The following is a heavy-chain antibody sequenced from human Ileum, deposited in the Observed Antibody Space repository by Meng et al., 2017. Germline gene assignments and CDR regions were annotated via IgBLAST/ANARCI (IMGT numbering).Heavy chain of an antibody. D-gene: IGHD3-22*01. CDR1: GGSFSGYY. CDR2: INHSGST. CDR3: ARGGHDSSGYYSFDY. Sequence: QVQLQQWGAGLLKPSETPSLTCAVYGGSFSGYYWSWIRQPPGKGLEWIGEINHSGSTNYNPSLKSRVTISVDTSKNQFSLKLSSVTAADTAVYYCARGGHDSSGYYSFDYWGQGTLVTVSS. V-gene: IGHV4-34*01. J-gene: IGHJ4*02.